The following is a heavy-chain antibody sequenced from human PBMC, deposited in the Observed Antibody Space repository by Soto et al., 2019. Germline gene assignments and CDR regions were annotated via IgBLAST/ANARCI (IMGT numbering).Heavy chain of an antibody. V-gene: IGHV1-3*01. D-gene: IGHD2-21*02. Sequence: ASVKVSCKASGYTFTSYAMHWVRQAPGQRLEWMGWINAGNGNTKYSQKFQGRVTITRDTSASTAYMELSSLRSEDTAVYYCARSIAVVTAADYWGQGTLVTSPQ. CDR2: INAGNGNT. J-gene: IGHJ4*02. CDR3: ARSIAVVTAADY. CDR1: GYTFTSYA.